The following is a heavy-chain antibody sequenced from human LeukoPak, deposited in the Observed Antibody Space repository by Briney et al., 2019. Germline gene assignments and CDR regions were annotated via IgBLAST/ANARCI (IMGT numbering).Heavy chain of an antibody. CDR3: AITTTDYYGSGSYYNTGRGWFDP. D-gene: IGHD3-10*01. V-gene: IGHV5-51*01. CDR1: GYSFTSYW. Sequence: GESLKISCKGSGYSFTSYWIGWVRQMPGKGLEWMGIIYPGDSDTRYSPSFQGQVTISADKSISTAYLQWSSLKASDTAMYYCAITTTDYYGSGSYYNTGRGWFDPWGQGTLVTVSS. CDR2: IYPGDSDT. J-gene: IGHJ5*02.